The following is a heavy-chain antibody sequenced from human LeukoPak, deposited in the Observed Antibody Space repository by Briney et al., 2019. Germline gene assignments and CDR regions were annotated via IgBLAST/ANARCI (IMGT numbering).Heavy chain of an antibody. CDR1: GFTFSAYS. CDR3: ARDQAYSFDY. CDR2: IGSSSSPI. Sequence: GGSLRLSCAASGFTFSAYSMNWVRQAPEEGLEWVSYIGSSSSPIYYADSVKGRFTISRDNAKNSLYLQMDSLRAEDTAVYYCARDQAYSFDYWGQGTLVTVSS. D-gene: IGHD4-11*01. J-gene: IGHJ4*02. V-gene: IGHV3-48*01.